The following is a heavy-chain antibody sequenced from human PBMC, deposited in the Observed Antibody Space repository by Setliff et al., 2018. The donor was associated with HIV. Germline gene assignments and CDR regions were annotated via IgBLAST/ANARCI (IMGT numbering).Heavy chain of an antibody. CDR2: IVPILGPA. V-gene: IGHV1-69*05. J-gene: IGHJ4*02. CDR3: ARVTTSGRGSYLY. CDR1: GDAFSRYA. Sequence: ASVKVSCKASGDAFSRYAISWVRQAPGQGLEWMGGIVPILGPANYAQKFQGRVTITTDESTYTAYMELSSLTSEDTAVYYCARVTTSGRGSYLYWGQGTQVTVS. D-gene: IGHD1-26*01.